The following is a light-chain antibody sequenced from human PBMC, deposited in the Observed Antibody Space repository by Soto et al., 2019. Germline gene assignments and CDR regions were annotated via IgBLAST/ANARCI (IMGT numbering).Light chain of an antibody. CDR1: QSVSGY. J-gene: IGKJ5*01. Sequence: EIVLTQSPATLSLSPGERATLSCRASQSVSGYLAWYQQKPGQAPRLLIYDVSNRATGIPARFSGSGSGTDFTLTISSLEPEDFAVYYCQQRSNWPPLITFGQGTRLEIK. V-gene: IGKV3-11*01. CDR3: QQRSNWPPLIT. CDR2: DVS.